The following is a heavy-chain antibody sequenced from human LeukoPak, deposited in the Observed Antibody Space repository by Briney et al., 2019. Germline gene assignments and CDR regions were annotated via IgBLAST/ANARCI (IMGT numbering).Heavy chain of an antibody. Sequence: ASVKVSCKTSGYTFTGYYIHWVRQAPGQGLEWMGWINPNSGGTDYAQKFQGRVTMTRDTSISTAYMELSRLSSDDTAVYYCARGIVATISGYWGQGTLVTVSS. J-gene: IGHJ4*02. V-gene: IGHV1-2*02. CDR1: GYTFTGYY. D-gene: IGHD5-12*01. CDR2: INPNSGGT. CDR3: ARGIVATISGY.